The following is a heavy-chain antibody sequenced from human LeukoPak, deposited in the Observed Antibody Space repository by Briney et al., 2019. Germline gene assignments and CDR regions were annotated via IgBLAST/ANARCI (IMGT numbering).Heavy chain of an antibody. Sequence: SQTLSLTCAISGDSVSSYTAAWNWIRQSPSRGLEWLGRTYYRSKWYNDYGESVRSRITINPDTSKNQFSLQLNSVTPEDTAVYYCARDGWPAFDYWGQGTLVTVSS. V-gene: IGHV6-1*01. CDR2: TYYRSKWYN. J-gene: IGHJ4*02. CDR1: GDSVSSYTAA. CDR3: ARDGWPAFDY. D-gene: IGHD2-15*01.